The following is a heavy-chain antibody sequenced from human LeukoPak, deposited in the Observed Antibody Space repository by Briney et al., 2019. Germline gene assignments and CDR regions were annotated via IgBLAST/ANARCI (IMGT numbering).Heavy chain of an antibody. J-gene: IGHJ3*02. Sequence: SGPTLVNPTQTLTLTCTFSGFSLSTTGVGVGWIRQPPGKALEWLALIYWNDDKRYSPSLKSRPTITKDTSKNQVVLTMTNMDPVDTATYYCARRREMASLVYAFDIWGQGTMVTVSS. CDR2: IYWNDDK. CDR3: ARRREMASLVYAFDI. D-gene: IGHD5-24*01. CDR1: GFSLSTTGVG. V-gene: IGHV2-5*01.